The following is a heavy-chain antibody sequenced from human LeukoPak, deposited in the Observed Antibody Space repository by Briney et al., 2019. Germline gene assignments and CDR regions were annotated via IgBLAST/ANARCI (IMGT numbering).Heavy chain of an antibody. Sequence: GGSLRLSCAASGFTFSSYAMHWVRQAPGKGLEWVAVISYDGSNKYYADSVKGRFTISRDNSKNTLYLQMNGLRAEDTAVYYCARGVAVALDALDIWGQGTMVTVSS. CDR3: ARGVAVALDALDI. V-gene: IGHV3-30-3*01. CDR1: GFTFSSYA. CDR2: ISYDGSNK. J-gene: IGHJ3*02. D-gene: IGHD6-19*01.